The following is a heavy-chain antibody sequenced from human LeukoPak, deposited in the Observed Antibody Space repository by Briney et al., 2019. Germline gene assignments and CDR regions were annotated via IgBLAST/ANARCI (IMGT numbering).Heavy chain of an antibody. CDR1: GFTFSSYW. V-gene: IGHV3-7*01. D-gene: IGHD2-15*01. Sequence: PGGSLRLSCAASGFTFSSYWMSWVRQAPGKGLEWVANIKQDGSEKYYVDSVKGRFTISRDNAKNSLYLQMNSLRAEDTAVYYCARKNELLPHNWFDPWGQGTLVTVSS. J-gene: IGHJ5*02. CDR2: IKQDGSEK. CDR3: ARKNELLPHNWFDP.